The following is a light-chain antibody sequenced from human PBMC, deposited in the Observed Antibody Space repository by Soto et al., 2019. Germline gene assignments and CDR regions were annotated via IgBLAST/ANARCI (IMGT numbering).Light chain of an antibody. J-gene: IGLJ1*01. CDR1: SVDVGAYDF. CDR3: SSFTTSHTYV. CDR2: VVS. V-gene: IGLV2-11*01. Sequence: QSALTQPHSVSRSPGQSVTISCTGTSVDVGAYDFVSWYQQHPGKAPKLLIYVVSGRPSGVPHRFSGSKSGNAASLTISGLQAEDEADYYCSSFTTSHTYVFGTGTKLTVL.